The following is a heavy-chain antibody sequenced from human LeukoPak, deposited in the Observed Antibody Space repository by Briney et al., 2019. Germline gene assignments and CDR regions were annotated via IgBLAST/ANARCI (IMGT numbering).Heavy chain of an antibody. CDR1: GFTFSSYS. D-gene: IGHD4-23*01. CDR2: INNSSSYK. V-gene: IGHV3-21*01. CDR3: ARAGGNSHI. Sequence: PGGSLTLSCAASGFTFSSYSMNWVRQAPGKGLEWVSSINNSSSYKYYPAPMKGRFIIVNDHDKHSPYLQINSLAADDTVDYCCARAGGNSHIWGQGTMVTVSS. J-gene: IGHJ3*02.